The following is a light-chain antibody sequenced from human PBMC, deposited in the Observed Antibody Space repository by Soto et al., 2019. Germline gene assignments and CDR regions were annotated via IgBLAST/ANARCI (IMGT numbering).Light chain of an antibody. CDR3: KKYNKAPWK. Sequence: DIQMTQSPPSLSASVGDRVTITCRASQDIEGSLAWYQQTPGTAPKLLVYGTSTLQSGVPSRFSGSGWGTDFILTISSLQPEDVATYDCKKYNKAPWKFGQGTKV. V-gene: IGKV1-27*01. CDR1: QDIEGS. CDR2: GTS. J-gene: IGKJ1*01.